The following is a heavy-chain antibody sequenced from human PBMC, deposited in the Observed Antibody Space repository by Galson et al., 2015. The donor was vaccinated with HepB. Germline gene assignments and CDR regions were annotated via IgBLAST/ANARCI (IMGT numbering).Heavy chain of an antibody. CDR3: ARGYHYGMDV. J-gene: IGHJ6*02. V-gene: IGHV3-74*01. CDR1: GFTFSYYW. Sequence: SLRLSCAASGFTFSYYWMHWVRQAPGKGLVWVPHINSDATGTTYADSADFVRGRFTISRDNTKNTLYLQMNNLRAEDTAVYYCARGYHYGMDVWGQGTTVTVSS. CDR2: INSDATGT.